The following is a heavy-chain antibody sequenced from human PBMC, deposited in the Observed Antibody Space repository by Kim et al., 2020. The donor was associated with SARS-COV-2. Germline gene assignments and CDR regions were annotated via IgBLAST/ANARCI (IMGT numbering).Heavy chain of an antibody. D-gene: IGHD4-17*01. CDR1: GGSISSGGYY. Sequence: SETLSLTCTVSGGSISSGGYYWSWIRQHPGKGLEWIGYIYYSGSTYYNPSLKSRVTISVDTSKNQFSLKLSSVTAADTAVYYCARVWYGDEGGWFDPWGQGTLVTVSS. CDR2: IYYSGST. V-gene: IGHV4-31*03. CDR3: ARVWYGDEGGWFDP. J-gene: IGHJ5*02.